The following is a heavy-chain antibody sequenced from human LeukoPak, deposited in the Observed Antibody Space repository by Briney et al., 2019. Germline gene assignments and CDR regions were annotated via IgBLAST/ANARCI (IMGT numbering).Heavy chain of an antibody. Sequence: GRSLRLSCAASGFTFSSYGMHWIRQAPGKGLEWVAVIWYDGSNKYYADSVKGRFTISRDNSKNTLYLQMNSLRAEDTAVYYCAKPIADAFGFDYWGQGTLVTVSS. D-gene: IGHD6-13*01. CDR2: IWYDGSNK. CDR3: AKPIADAFGFDY. V-gene: IGHV3-33*06. J-gene: IGHJ4*02. CDR1: GFTFSSYG.